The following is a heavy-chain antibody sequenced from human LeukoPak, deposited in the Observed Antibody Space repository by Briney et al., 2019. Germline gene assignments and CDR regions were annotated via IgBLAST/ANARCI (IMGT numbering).Heavy chain of an antibody. D-gene: IGHD3-3*01. J-gene: IGHJ4*02. V-gene: IGHV3-7*01. CDR3: AREGYYDFWSGYLYSFDY. CDR1: GFSFSDYW. CDR2: IKPDGSEK. Sequence: PGGSLRLSCAASGFSFSDYWMNWVRQAPGKGLEWVAKIKPDGSEKYYVDSVKGRFTISRDNAKNSLFLQMNNLRAEDTAVYYCAREGYYDFWSGYLYSFDYWGQGTLVTVSS.